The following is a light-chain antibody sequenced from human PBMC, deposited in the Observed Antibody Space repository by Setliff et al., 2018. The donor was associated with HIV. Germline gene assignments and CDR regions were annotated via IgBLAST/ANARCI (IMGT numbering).Light chain of an antibody. CDR1: SSDVGGYKF. Sequence: QSALAQPPSASGSPGQSVTISCTGTSSDVGGYKFVSWYQQHPGKAPKLMIYEVSKRPSGVPDRFSGSKSGNTASMTVSGLQADDEADYYCCSYAGGSTLVFGGGTK. J-gene: IGLJ2*01. CDR3: CSYAGGSTLV. V-gene: IGLV2-8*01. CDR2: EVS.